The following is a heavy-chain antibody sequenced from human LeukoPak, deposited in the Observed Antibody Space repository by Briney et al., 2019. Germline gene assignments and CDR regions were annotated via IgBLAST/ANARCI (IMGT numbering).Heavy chain of an antibody. CDR2: IKQDGSEK. CDR3: ARGHSSNWDHTLDI. CDR1: GFTFSSYW. Sequence: GGSLRLSCAASGFTFSSYWMSWVRQAPGKGLEWVANIKQDGSEKYYVDSVRGRFTISRDNAKKSLYLEINTPRADDTAVYYCARGHSSNWDHTLDIWGQGTMVTVSS. V-gene: IGHV3-7*04. J-gene: IGHJ3*02. D-gene: IGHD6-13*01.